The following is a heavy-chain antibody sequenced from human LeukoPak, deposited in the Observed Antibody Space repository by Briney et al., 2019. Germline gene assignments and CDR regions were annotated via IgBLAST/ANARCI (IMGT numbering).Heavy chain of an antibody. CDR1: GFTFSSYS. CDR3: AKASCSGGSCYSNSRDAFDI. CDR2: ISGSGGST. V-gene: IGHV3-23*01. J-gene: IGHJ3*02. Sequence: GGSLRLSCAASGFTFSSYSMSWVRQAPGKGLEWVSAISGSGGSTYYADSVKGRFTISRDNSKNTMYLQMNSLRAEDTAVYYCAKASCSGGSCYSNSRDAFDIWGQGTMVTVSS. D-gene: IGHD2-15*01.